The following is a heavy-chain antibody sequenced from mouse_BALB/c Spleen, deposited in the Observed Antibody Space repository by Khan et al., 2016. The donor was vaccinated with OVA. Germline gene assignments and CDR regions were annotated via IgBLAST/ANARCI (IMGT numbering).Heavy chain of an antibody. CDR1: GFSLTNYG. Sequence: QVRLQQSGPGLVQPSQSLSITCTVSGFSLTNYGVHWVRQSPGKGLEWLGVIWSGGITDYNETFISRLSISTDISKSQVFFKMNSLQANDTARYYCAKNSNGYFDYWGQGTTLTVSS. J-gene: IGHJ2*01. CDR3: AKNSNGYFDY. D-gene: IGHD2-5*01. CDR2: IWSGGIT. V-gene: IGHV2-2*02.